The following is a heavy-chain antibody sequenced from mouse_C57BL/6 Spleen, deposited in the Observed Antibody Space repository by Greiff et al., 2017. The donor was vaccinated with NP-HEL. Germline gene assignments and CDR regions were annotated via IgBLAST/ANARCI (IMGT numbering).Heavy chain of an antibody. CDR2: IDPSDSYT. Sequence: QVQLQQPGAELVMPWASVKLSCKASGYTFTSYWMHWVKQRPGQGLEWIGEIDPSDSYTNYNQKFKGKSTLTVDKSSSTAYMQLSSLTSEDSAVYYCARFDYDGYWGQGTLVTVSA. V-gene: IGHV1-69*01. CDR1: GYTFTSYW. CDR3: ARFDYDGY. J-gene: IGHJ3*01. D-gene: IGHD2-4*01.